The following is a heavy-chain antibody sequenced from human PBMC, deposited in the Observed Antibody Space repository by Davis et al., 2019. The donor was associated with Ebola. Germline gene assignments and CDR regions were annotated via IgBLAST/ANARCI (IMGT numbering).Heavy chain of an antibody. D-gene: IGHD2-15*01. V-gene: IGHV4-59*01. CDR3: ARESGGLDY. Sequence: MPSETLSLTCTVSGGSISSYYWSWIRQPPGKGLEWIGYIYYSGSTNYNPSLKSRVTISVDTSKNQFSLKLSPVTAADTAVYYCARESGGLDYWGQGTLVTVSS. J-gene: IGHJ4*02. CDR1: GGSISSYY. CDR2: IYYSGST.